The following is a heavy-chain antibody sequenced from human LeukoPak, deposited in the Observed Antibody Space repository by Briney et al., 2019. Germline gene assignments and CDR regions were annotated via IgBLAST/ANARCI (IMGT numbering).Heavy chain of an antibody. CDR2: IVGSGGST. J-gene: IGHJ4*02. CDR1: GFTFDSYA. Sequence: GGSLRLSCAASGFTFDSYAMSWVRQAPGKGLEWVSVIVGSGGSTYYADSVKGRFTISRDNAKNSLYLQMNSLRAEATAVYYCARDRDSSWYDYWGQGTLVTVSS. D-gene: IGHD6-13*01. V-gene: IGHV3-23*01. CDR3: ARDRDSSWYDY.